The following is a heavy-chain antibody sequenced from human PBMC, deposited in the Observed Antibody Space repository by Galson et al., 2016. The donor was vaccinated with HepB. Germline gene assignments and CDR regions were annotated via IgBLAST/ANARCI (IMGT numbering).Heavy chain of an antibody. Sequence: SVTLSRTCTVSGGPISSLYYYWGWIRQPPGKGLEWIGSIYSTGGTYYNPSPESRVTVSVDTSNNQFSLRLTSVTAADTAVYYCATGAYWGQGTLSPSPQ. CDR2: IYSTGGT. V-gene: IGHV4-39*01. CDR3: ATGAY. D-gene: IGHD1-14*01. J-gene: IGHJ4*02. CDR1: GGPISSLYYY.